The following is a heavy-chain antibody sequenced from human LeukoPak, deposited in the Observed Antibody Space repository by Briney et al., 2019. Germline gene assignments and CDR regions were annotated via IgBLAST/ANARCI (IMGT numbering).Heavy chain of an antibody. V-gene: IGHV1-18*01. Sequence: ASVKVSCKASGYTFTSYGISWVRQAPGQGLEWMGWISTYNGNTNYAQKLQGRVTMTTNTSTSTAYMGVRSLRSDDTAVYYCARRCGGDCYAFDNWGQGTLVTVSS. CDR3: ARRCGGDCYAFDN. D-gene: IGHD2-21*02. J-gene: IGHJ4*02. CDR2: ISTYNGNT. CDR1: GYTFTSYG.